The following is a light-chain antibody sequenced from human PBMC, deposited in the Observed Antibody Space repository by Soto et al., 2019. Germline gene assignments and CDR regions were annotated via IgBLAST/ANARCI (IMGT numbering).Light chain of an antibody. CDR2: KIS. CDR3: MQGTPFPPYT. J-gene: IGKJ2*01. V-gene: IGKV2-24*01. CDR1: QSLRHSDGNTY. Sequence: DLVMTQTPLSSPVTLGQPASISCRSSQSLRHSDGNTYLSWLQQRPGQPPRLLIYKISNRLSGVPDRFSGSGAETDFTLKISRVEAEDVEVYYCMQGTPFPPYTFGQGTKLEIE.